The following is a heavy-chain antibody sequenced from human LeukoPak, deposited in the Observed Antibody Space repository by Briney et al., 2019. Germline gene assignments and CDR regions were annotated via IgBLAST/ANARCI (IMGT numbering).Heavy chain of an antibody. V-gene: IGHV4-34*01. CDR1: GGSFSGYY. D-gene: IGHD3-22*01. Sequence: SETLSLTCAVYGGSFSGYYWSWIRQPPGKGLEWIGEINHSGSTNYNPSLKSRVTISVDTSKNQFSLKLSSVTAADTAVYYCARKGSSGRKAYYFDYWGQGTLVTVSS. CDR2: INHSGST. J-gene: IGHJ4*02. CDR3: ARKGSSGRKAYYFDY.